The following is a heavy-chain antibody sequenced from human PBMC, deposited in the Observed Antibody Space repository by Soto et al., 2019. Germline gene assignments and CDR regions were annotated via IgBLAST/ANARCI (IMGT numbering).Heavy chain of an antibody. V-gene: IGHV4-30-4*01. D-gene: IGHD3-22*01. J-gene: IGHJ4*02. CDR3: ARGSGSYPLPYFDY. Sequence: KPSETLSLTCIVSDDSISSGIQYWTWMRQPPGKGREWIGYVYYSGSTYYSPSLKSRVTISVDTSRNQISLKLSSVTAADTAVYYCARGSGSYPLPYFDYWGQGTLVTVSS. CDR1: DDSISSGIQY. CDR2: VYYSGST.